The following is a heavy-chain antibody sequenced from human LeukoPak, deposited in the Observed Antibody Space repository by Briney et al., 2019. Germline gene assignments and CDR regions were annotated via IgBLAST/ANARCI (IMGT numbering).Heavy chain of an antibody. V-gene: IGHV3-11*06. Sequence: GGSLRLSCAASGFTFSDYYMSWIRQAPGKGLEWVSYISSSSSYTNYADSVKGRFTISRDNAKNSLYLQVNSLRAEDTAVYYCARGVAAAGTRARKTYYFDYWGQGTLVTVSS. J-gene: IGHJ4*02. CDR2: ISSSSSYT. CDR3: ARGVAAAGTRARKTYYFDY. CDR1: GFTFSDYY. D-gene: IGHD6-13*01.